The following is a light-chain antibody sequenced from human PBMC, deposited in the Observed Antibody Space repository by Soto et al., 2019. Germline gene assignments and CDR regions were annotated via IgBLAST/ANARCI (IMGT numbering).Light chain of an antibody. Sequence: EIVLTQSPGTLSLSPGDRATLSCRTSQSITSSYLAWYQQKPGQAPRLLIYDASTRATGVPARISGSGSGTEFTLTISRLQSEDFAVYYCQQYHKWRTFGQGTKVDIK. CDR1: QSITSSY. CDR3: QQYHKWRT. V-gene: IGKV3-15*01. J-gene: IGKJ1*01. CDR2: DAS.